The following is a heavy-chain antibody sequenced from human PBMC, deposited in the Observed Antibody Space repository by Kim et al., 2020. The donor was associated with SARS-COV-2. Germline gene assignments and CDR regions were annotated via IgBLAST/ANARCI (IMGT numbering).Heavy chain of an antibody. Sequence: GGSLRLSCAASGFTFSSYGMHRVRQAPGKGLEWVAVISYDGSNKYYADSVKGRFTISRDNSKNTLYLQMNSLRAEDTAVYYCAKVGQRNDYYYYYGMDVWGQGTTVTVSS. J-gene: IGHJ6*02. CDR1: GFTFSSYG. CDR3: AKVGQRNDYYYYYGMDV. V-gene: IGHV3-30*18. CDR2: ISYDGSNK.